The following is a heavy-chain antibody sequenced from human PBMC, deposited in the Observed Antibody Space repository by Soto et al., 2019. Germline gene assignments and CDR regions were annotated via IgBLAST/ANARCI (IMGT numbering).Heavy chain of an antibody. Sequence: GGSLRLSCAAPGFTFSSYWMTWVRQAPGKGLEWVANIKQDGSEMYYVDSVEGRFTISRDNAKNSLYLQMNSLRAEDTAVYYCARKAMVRGVRSVVCIDYWGQGALVTVSS. CDR2: IKQDGSEM. CDR1: GFTFSSYW. CDR3: ARKAMVRGVRSVVCIDY. J-gene: IGHJ4*02. D-gene: IGHD3-10*01. V-gene: IGHV3-7*01.